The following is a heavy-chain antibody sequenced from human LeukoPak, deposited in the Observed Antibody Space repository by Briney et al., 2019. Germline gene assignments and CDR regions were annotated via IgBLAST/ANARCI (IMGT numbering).Heavy chain of an antibody. J-gene: IGHJ6*03. CDR3: ARELKEFCSSTSCYAIYYYYMDV. D-gene: IGHD2-2*01. CDR1: GGSISNSNYY. Sequence: SETLSLTCTVSGGSISNSNYYWSWIRQPAGKGLEWIGRIYTSGSTNYNPSLKSRVTISVDTSKNQFSLKLSSVTAADTAVYYCARELKEFCSSTSCYAIYYYYMDVWGKGTTVTVSS. CDR2: IYTSGST. V-gene: IGHV4-61*02.